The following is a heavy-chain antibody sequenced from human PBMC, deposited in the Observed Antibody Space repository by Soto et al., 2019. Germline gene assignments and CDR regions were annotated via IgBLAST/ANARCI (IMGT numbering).Heavy chain of an antibody. Sequence: GGSLRLSCAASGFTFSSYAMSWVRQAPWKGLEWVSAISGSGGSTYYADSVKGRFTISRDNSKNTLYLQMNSLRAEDTAVYYCAKDVGYVDTAMDGMDVWGKGTTVTVSS. V-gene: IGHV3-23*01. CDR3: AKDVGYVDTAMDGMDV. J-gene: IGHJ6*04. CDR1: GFTFSSYA. CDR2: ISGSGGST. D-gene: IGHD5-18*01.